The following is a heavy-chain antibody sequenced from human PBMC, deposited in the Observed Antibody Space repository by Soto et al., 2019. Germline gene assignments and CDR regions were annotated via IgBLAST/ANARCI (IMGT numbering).Heavy chain of an antibody. V-gene: IGHV1-18*01. Sequence: ASVKVSCKASGYTFTSYGISWVRQAPGQGLEWMGWISAYNGNTNYAQKLQGRVTMTTDTSTSTAYMELRSLRSDDTAVYYCARRTTVTRNYYYYYGMDVWGQGTTVTVSS. CDR1: GYTFTSYG. CDR3: ARRTTVTRNYYYYYGMDV. D-gene: IGHD4-17*01. CDR2: ISAYNGNT. J-gene: IGHJ6*02.